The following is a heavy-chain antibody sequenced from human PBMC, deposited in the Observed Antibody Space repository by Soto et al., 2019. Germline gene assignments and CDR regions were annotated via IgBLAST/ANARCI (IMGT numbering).Heavy chain of an antibody. D-gene: IGHD2-15*01. CDR3: GRVVTAATRHHDFDY. V-gene: IGHV4-39*01. Sequence: PSETLSLTCTVSGGSVNSPNYYWGWIRQPPGKGLEWIGSIYNSATTYYNPSLKTRVTISADTSRNQFSLNLRSVTAADTAMYYCGRVVTAATRHHDFDYWGQGALVTVSS. J-gene: IGHJ4*02. CDR1: GGSVNSPNYY. CDR2: IYNSATT.